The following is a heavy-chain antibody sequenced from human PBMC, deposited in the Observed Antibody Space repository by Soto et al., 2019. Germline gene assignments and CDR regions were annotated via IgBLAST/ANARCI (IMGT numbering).Heavy chain of an antibody. D-gene: IGHD3-16*02. Sequence: SVKVSCKSSGYIFKNYAVTWLRQAPGQGLEWMGGIIPVFGTPDYSQKFRGRVTITADESTSTVYMELRSLTSEDTAVYYCATPIPDSVWGSYRNWGQGTLVTVSS. CDR2: IIPVFGTP. CDR1: GYIFKNYA. J-gene: IGHJ4*02. V-gene: IGHV1-69*13. CDR3: ATPIPDSVWGSYRN.